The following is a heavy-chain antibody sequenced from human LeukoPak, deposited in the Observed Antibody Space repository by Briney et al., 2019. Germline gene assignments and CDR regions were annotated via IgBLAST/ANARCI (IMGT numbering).Heavy chain of an antibody. D-gene: IGHD1-1*01. CDR3: AKDTTVFDY. Sequence: GGSLRLSCAASGFTVSSNYMSWVRQAPGKGLEWVSAISGSGGSTYYADSVKGRFTISRDNSKNTLYLQMNSLRAEDTAVYYCAKDTTVFDYWGQGTLVTVSS. V-gene: IGHV3-23*01. J-gene: IGHJ4*02. CDR2: ISGSGGST. CDR1: GFTVSSNY.